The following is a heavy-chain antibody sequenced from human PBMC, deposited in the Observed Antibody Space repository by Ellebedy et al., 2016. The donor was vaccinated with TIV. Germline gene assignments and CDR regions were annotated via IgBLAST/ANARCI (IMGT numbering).Heavy chain of an antibody. CDR2: ISGSAAST. CDR1: GFTFSNYA. V-gene: IGHV3-23*01. D-gene: IGHD2-21*02. CDR3: AKATDPYCGGDCYYDY. Sequence: LSLTCAASGFTFSNYAMSWVRQAPGKGLEWVSAISGSAASTYYAYSVKGRFTISRDNSKNTLYLQMNSLRAEDTALYYCAKATDPYCGGDCYYDYWGQGTLVAVSS. J-gene: IGHJ4*02.